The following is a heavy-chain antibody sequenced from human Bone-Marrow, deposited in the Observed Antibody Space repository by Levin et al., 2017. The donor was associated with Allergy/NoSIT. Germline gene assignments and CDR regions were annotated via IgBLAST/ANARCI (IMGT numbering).Heavy chain of an antibody. CDR1: GGSISSSIYY. CDR2: IYYSGST. J-gene: IGHJ1*01. V-gene: IGHV4-39*01. Sequence: PSETLSLTCTVSGGSISSSIYYWGWIRQPPGKGLEWIGSIYYSGSTNYNPSLKSRVTISVDTSKNQFSLKLSSVTAADTAVYYCARHWGRYGDHEIEYFQYWGQGTLVTVSS. CDR3: ARHWGRYGDHEIEYFQY. D-gene: IGHD4-17*01.